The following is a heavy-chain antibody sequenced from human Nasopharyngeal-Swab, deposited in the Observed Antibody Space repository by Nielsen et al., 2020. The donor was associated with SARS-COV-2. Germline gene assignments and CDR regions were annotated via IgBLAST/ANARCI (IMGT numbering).Heavy chain of an antibody. CDR1: GFTLSSYA. CDR3: AKDGGLTTFPYYYYYGMDV. CDR2: ISGSGGST. Sequence: GESLNISRAASGFTLSSYAMSLVRQAPGKGLEWVSAISGSGGSTYYADSVKGRFTISRDNSKNTLYLQMNSLRAEDTAVYYCAKDGGLTTFPYYYYYGMDVWGQGTTVTVSS. D-gene: IGHD4/OR15-4a*01. V-gene: IGHV3-23*01. J-gene: IGHJ6*02.